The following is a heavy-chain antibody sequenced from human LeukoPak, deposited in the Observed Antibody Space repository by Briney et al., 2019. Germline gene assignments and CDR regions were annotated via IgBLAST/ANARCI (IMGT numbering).Heavy chain of an antibody. CDR3: ARRSSRRYYDILTGPNWFDP. D-gene: IGHD3-9*01. V-gene: IGHV4-34*01. CDR2: INHSGSA. CDR1: GGSFSGYY. Sequence: SETLSLTCAVYGGSFSGYYWSWIRQPPGKGLEWIGEINHSGSANYNPSLKSRVTISVDTSKNQFSLKLSSVTAADTAVYYCARRSSRRYYDILTGPNWFDPWGQGTLVTVSS. J-gene: IGHJ5*02.